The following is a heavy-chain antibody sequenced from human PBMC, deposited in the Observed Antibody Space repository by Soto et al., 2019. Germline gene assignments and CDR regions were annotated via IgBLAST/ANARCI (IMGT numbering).Heavy chain of an antibody. Sequence: VQLVQSEAEVKKPVASVKVSCKASGYTFTGCYMHWVRQAPGQGLEWMGWINPNNGGTKYVQKFQERVTMTSDTSITTAYMELSGRRSDDTAVYYCARAPGPYGDYSYWGQGTLVTVSS. V-gene: IGHV1-2*02. J-gene: IGHJ4*02. CDR1: GYTFTGCY. CDR3: ARAPGPYGDYSY. CDR2: INPNNGGT. D-gene: IGHD4-17*01.